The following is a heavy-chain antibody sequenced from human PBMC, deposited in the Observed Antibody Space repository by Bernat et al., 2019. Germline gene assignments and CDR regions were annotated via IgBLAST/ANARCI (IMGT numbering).Heavy chain of an antibody. Sequence: QVQLVESGGGEVQPGGSPRLSCAASGFTFSNYGMHWVRQAPGKVLEWVAFIRYDGSDKYYADSVKGRFTISRDNSKNTLYLQMNSLRVEDTAVYYCAKERGYGPFDYWGQGTLVTVAS. V-gene: IGHV3-30*02. J-gene: IGHJ4*02. CDR2: IRYDGSDK. CDR1: GFTFSNYG. CDR3: AKERGYGPFDY. D-gene: IGHD4-17*01.